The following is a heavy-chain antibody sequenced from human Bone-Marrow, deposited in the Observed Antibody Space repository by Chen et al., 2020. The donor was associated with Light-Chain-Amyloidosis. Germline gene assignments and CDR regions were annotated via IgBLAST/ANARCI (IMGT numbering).Heavy chain of an antibody. J-gene: IGHJ4*02. Sequence: EVQLEQSGPEVEKPGESLKISCKGSGYTFPNYWIGWVRQMPGKGLEWMGVIYPDDSDARYSPSFGGQVTISADKSITTAYLQWRSLKASDTAMYYCARRRDGYNFDYWGQGTLVTVSS. CDR1: GYTFPNYW. V-gene: IGHV5-51*01. CDR2: IYPDDSDA. D-gene: IGHD5-12*01. CDR3: ARRRDGYNFDY.